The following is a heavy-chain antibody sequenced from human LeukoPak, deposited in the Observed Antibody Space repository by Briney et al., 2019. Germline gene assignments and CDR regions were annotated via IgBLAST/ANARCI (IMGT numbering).Heavy chain of an antibody. CDR1: GGSISSSSYY. D-gene: IGHD5-12*01. CDR2: IYYSGST. Sequence: SETLSLTCTVSGGSISSSSYYWGWIRQPPGKGLEWIGSIYYSGSTYYNPSLKSRVTISVDTSKNQFSLKLSYVTAADTAVYYCARLVVATIGVYYFDYWGQGTLDTVSS. J-gene: IGHJ4*02. V-gene: IGHV4-39*07. CDR3: ARLVVATIGVYYFDY.